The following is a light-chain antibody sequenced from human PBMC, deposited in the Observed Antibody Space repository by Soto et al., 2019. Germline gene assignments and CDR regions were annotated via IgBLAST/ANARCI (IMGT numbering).Light chain of an antibody. CDR2: KSN. Sequence: QPVLTQPPSASATPGQRVTISCSGSSSNIGSNTVNWYQQLPGTAPKLLMYKSNQRPSGVPDRFSGSKSGTSASLAISGLQSEDEADYYCAAWDDSLNGRVFGGGTKLTVL. V-gene: IGLV1-44*01. CDR1: SSNIGSNT. J-gene: IGLJ3*02. CDR3: AAWDDSLNGRV.